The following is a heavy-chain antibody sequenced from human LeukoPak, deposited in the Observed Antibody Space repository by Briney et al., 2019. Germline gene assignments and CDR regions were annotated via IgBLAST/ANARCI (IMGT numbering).Heavy chain of an antibody. V-gene: IGHV3-23*01. D-gene: IGHD3-22*01. CDR2: NGGRGDNK. J-gene: IGHJ4*02. CDR1: CLRFNWFA. CDR3: AKGSYYDSSGSFYFDY. Sequence: GDLIPPCAALCLRFNWFAMGWVRPAPGKGLGWGWGNGGRGDNKYYADSVKGRFTIDRDNTKNTMYVQVNSLGTEDTAAYYCAKGSYYDSSGSFYFDYWGQGTLVTVSS.